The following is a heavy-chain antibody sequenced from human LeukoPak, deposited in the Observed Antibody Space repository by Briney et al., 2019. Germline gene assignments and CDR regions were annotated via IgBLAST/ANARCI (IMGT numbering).Heavy chain of an antibody. D-gene: IGHD3-10*01. V-gene: IGHV3-23*01. Sequence: GGSLRLSCAASGFTFSSYAMSWVRQAPGKGMEWVSAISGSGATTYYADSVKGRFTISRDKSNNTLYLQMNSLRAEDTAVYYCAKDYAYYYGSGIGGFDYWGQGTLVTVSS. CDR2: ISGSGATT. CDR1: GFTFSSYA. CDR3: AKDYAYYYGSGIGGFDY. J-gene: IGHJ4*02.